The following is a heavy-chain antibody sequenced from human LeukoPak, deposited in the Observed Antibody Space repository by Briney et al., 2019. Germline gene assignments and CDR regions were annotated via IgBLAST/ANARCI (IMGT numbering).Heavy chain of an antibody. CDR2: ISYDGSNK. CDR3: ARFKMATKTPAGFDY. Sequence: PGGSLRLSCAASGFTFSSYAMHWVRQAPGKGLGWVAVISYDGSNKYYADSVKGRFTIPRDNSKNTLYLQMNSLRAEDTAVYYCARFKMATKTPAGFDYWGQGTLVTVSS. V-gene: IGHV3-30*14. D-gene: IGHD5-24*01. CDR1: GFTFSSYA. J-gene: IGHJ4*02.